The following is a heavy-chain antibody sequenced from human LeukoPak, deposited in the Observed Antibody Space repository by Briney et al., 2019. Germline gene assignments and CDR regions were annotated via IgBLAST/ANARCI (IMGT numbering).Heavy chain of an antibody. CDR2: IIPILGIA. J-gene: IGHJ6*02. V-gene: IGHV1-69*04. CDR3: ARAPGQWLVDGMDV. D-gene: IGHD6-19*01. Sequence: SVKVSCTASGGTFSSYAISWARQAPGQGLEWMGRIIPILGIANYAQKFQGRVTITADKSTSTAYMELSSLRSEDTAVYYCARAPGQWLVDGMDVWGQGTTVTVSS. CDR1: GGTFSSYA.